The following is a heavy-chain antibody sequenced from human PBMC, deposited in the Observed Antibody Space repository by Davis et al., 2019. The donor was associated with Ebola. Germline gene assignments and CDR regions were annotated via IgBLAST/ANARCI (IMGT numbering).Heavy chain of an antibody. D-gene: IGHD2-15*01. V-gene: IGHV3-30*18. Sequence: GGSLRLSCEASGFTFSSYAMSWVRQAPGKGLEWVAVISYDGSNKYYADSVKGRFTISRDNSKDTLYLQMRSLRTEDTAVYYCVKDRFTVVVVHGGFDYWGQGTLVTVSS. J-gene: IGHJ4*02. CDR3: VKDRFTVVVVHGGFDY. CDR2: ISYDGSNK. CDR1: GFTFSSYA.